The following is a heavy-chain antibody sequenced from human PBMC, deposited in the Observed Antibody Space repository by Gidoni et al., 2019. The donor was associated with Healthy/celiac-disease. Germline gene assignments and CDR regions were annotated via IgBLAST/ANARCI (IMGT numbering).Heavy chain of an antibody. D-gene: IGHD2-21*01. V-gene: IGHV3-21*01. CDR1: GFTFSRYS. J-gene: IGHJ3*02. Sequence: EVQLVESGGGLVKPGGSLRLSCAASGFTFSRYSMNWVRQAPGKGLEWVSSISSSSSYIYYADSVKGRFTISRDNAKNSLYLQMNSLRAEDTAVYYCARDLAKCSLDCAGEGRAGAFDIWGQGTMVTVSS. CDR2: ISSSSSYI. CDR3: ARDLAKCSLDCAGEGRAGAFDI.